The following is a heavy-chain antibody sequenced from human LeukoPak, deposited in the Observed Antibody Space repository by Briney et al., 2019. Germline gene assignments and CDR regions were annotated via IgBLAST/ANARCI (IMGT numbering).Heavy chain of an antibody. CDR2: IDIRGST. D-gene: IGHD3-10*01. V-gene: IGHV4-61*02. CDR3: AIEAPPYTYYYGSGFHY. CDR1: GGSISSSSDY. J-gene: IGHJ4*02. Sequence: TLSLTCTVSGGSISSSSDYWGWIRQPAGKGLEWIGRIDIRGSTNYNPSLKSRVTISVDTSKYQFSRTLSSVTAVDTAAYYCAIEAPPYTYYYGSGFHYWGQGTLVTVSS.